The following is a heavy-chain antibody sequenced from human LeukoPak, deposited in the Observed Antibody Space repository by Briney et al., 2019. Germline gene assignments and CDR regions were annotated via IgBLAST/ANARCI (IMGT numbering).Heavy chain of an antibody. CDR1: GFTFSSYW. V-gene: IGHV3-7*03. CDR3: ARGYTNYGYVFAI. CDR2: IKQDGSEK. Sequence: GGPLRLSCEASGFTFSSYWMSWVRQAPGKGLEWVANIKQDGSEKYYVDSVKGRFTMSRDNARNSLYLQMNNLRVEDTAVYYCARGYTNYGYVFAIWGQGTMVTVSS. D-gene: IGHD4-11*01. J-gene: IGHJ3*02.